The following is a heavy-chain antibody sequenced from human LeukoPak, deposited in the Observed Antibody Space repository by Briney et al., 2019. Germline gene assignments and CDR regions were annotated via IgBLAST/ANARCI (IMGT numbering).Heavy chain of an antibody. J-gene: IGHJ6*02. Sequence: SVKVSCKASGGTFSSYAISWVRQAPGQGLEWMGRIIPILGIANYAQKFQGRVTITADKSTSTAYMELSSLRSEHTAVYYCARDDAYYYYGMDVWGQGTTVTVSS. CDR2: IIPILGIA. CDR3: ARDDAYYYYGMDV. CDR1: GGTFSSYA. V-gene: IGHV1-69*04.